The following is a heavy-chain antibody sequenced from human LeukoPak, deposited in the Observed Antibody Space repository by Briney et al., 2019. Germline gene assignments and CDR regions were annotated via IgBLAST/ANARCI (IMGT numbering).Heavy chain of an antibody. D-gene: IGHD4-17*01. CDR3: ARRVYGDYVDWFDP. V-gene: IGHV1-18*01. CDR1: GYTFTSYG. Sequence: AASVKVSCKASGYTFTSYGISWVRQAPGQGLEWMGWISAYNGNTNYAQKLQGRVTMTTDTSTSTAYMELRSLRSDETAVYYCARRVYGDYVDWFDPWGQGTLVTVSS. CDR2: ISAYNGNT. J-gene: IGHJ5*02.